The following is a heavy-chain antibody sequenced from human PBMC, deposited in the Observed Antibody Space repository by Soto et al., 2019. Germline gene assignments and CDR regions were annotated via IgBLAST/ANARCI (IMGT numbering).Heavy chain of an antibody. CDR3: ASGYCSGGSCYPAY. Sequence: EVQLVESGGGLVQPGGSLRLSCAASGFTVSRNYMTWVRQAPGEGPEWVSTIASGDRTYYGDSVKGRFTISRDNSKNTRYLQMNSLRADDTAVYYCASGYCSGGSCYPAYWGQGTLVTVSS. J-gene: IGHJ4*02. CDR1: GFTVSRNY. V-gene: IGHV3-66*01. D-gene: IGHD2-15*01. CDR2: IASGDRT.